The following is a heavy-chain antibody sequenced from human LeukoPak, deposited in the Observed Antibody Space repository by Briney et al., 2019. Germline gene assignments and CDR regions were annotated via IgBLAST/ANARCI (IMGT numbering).Heavy chain of an antibody. CDR3: AKDSHYDILTGRSGGAFDI. J-gene: IGHJ3*02. CDR1: GFTFSDYY. Sequence: PGGSLRLSCAASGFTFSDYYMSWIRQAPGKGPEWVSYISSSGSTIYYADSVKGRFTISRDNARNSLYLQMNSLRAEDMASYYCAKDSHYDILTGRSGGAFDIWGQGTMVTVSS. V-gene: IGHV3-11*01. D-gene: IGHD3-9*01. CDR2: ISSSGSTI.